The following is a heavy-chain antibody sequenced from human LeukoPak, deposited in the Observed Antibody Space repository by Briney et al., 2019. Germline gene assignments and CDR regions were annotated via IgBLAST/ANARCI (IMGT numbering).Heavy chain of an antibody. CDR1: GFTFSSYG. CDR3: ARDLIAAAGTGVNWFDP. Sequence: GGSLRLSCAASGFTFSSYGMHWVRQAPGKGLEWVAVISYDGSNKYYADSVKGRFTISRDNAKNSLYLQMNSLRAEDTAVYYCARDLIAAAGTGVNWFDPWGQGTLVTVSS. V-gene: IGHV3-30*03. J-gene: IGHJ5*02. CDR2: ISYDGSNK. D-gene: IGHD6-13*01.